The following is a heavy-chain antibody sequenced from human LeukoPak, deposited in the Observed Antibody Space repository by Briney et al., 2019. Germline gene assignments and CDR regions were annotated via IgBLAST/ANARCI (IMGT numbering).Heavy chain of an antibody. J-gene: IGHJ2*01. V-gene: IGHV1-58*01. CDR3: AKDYDFWSGPYWYFDL. CDR1: GFTFSHSA. Sequence: SVKVSCKASGFTFSHSAVQWVRQARGQRLEWIGWIVVASSHTNYAQKFRERVTITRDMSTGTAYMELSSLRAEDTAVYYCAKDYDFWSGPYWYFDLWGRGTLVTVSS. D-gene: IGHD3-3*01. CDR2: IVVASSHT.